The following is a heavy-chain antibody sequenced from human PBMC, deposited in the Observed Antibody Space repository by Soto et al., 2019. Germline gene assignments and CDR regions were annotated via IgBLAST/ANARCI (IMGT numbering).Heavy chain of an antibody. D-gene: IGHD3-16*01. J-gene: IGHJ6*02. CDR3: ARGGSAERRTDGDYYYYYPMDV. V-gene: IGHV3-21*01. Sequence: PGGSLRLSCASSGFTFASYNMLWVRQAPGKGLEWVASISTNSDYIYHADSVKGRFTVSRDNAKKSLFLEMTTLRDEGTAVYYCARGGSAERRTDGDYYYYYPMDVWGQGTTVTVSS. CDR2: ISTNSDYI. CDR1: GFTFASYN.